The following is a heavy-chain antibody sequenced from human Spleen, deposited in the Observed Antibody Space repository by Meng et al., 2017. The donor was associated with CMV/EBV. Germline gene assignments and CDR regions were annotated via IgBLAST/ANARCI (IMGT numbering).Heavy chain of an antibody. V-gene: IGHV1-2*02. CDR1: GYTFIGYY. CDR3: AKRAGYTSSWYEFDP. D-gene: IGHD6-13*01. CDR2: INPNSGGT. J-gene: IGHJ5*02. Sequence: ASVKVSCKASGYTFIGYYIHWVRQAPGQGLEWMGWINPNSGGTNYAQKFQGRVTMTRDTSINTVYMEMTSLRSDDTAVYYCAKRAGYTSSWYEFDPWGQGTLVTVSS.